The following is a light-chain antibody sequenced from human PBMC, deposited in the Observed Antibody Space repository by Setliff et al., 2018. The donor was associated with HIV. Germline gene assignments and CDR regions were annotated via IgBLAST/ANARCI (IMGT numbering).Light chain of an antibody. V-gene: IGLV2-23*01. CDR2: DDS. J-gene: IGLJ2*01. Sequence: QSALAQPASVSGSPGQSITISCTGTSSDIGTYNLVSWYQQYPGKAPKLMIYDDSKRPSGLSNRFSGSKSGNTASLTISGLQAEDEADYYCCSYAGSATWVLGGGTKGTVL. CDR3: CSYAGSATWV. CDR1: SSDIGTYNL.